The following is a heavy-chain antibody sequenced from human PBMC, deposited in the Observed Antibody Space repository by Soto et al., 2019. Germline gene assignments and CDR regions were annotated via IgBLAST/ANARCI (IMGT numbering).Heavy chain of an antibody. CDR3: ARDQGKYYYDSSGYFPDP. J-gene: IGHJ5*02. CDR1: GYTFTSYG. CDR2: ISAYNGNT. Sequence: ASVKVCCKASGYTFTSYGISWVRQAPGQGLEWMGWISAYNGNTNYAQKLQGRVTMTTDTSTSTAYMELRSLRSDDTAVYYCARDQGKYYYDSSGYFPDPWGQGTLVTVSS. V-gene: IGHV1-18*01. D-gene: IGHD3-22*01.